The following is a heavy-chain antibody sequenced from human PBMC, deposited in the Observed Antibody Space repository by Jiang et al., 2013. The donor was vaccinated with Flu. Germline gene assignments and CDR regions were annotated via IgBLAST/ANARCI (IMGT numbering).Heavy chain of an antibody. CDR3: ARGGLEPVDY. CDR2: INPDGSTT. CDR1: GFTFSSYW. D-gene: IGHD3/OR15-3a*01. J-gene: IGHJ4*02. Sequence: AASGFTFSSYWMHWVRQAPGKGLVWVSRINPDGSTTSYADPVRGRFTISRDNAKNTLYLQVNSLTAEDTAVYYCARGGLEPVDYWGQGTLVTVSS. V-gene: IGHV3-74*01.